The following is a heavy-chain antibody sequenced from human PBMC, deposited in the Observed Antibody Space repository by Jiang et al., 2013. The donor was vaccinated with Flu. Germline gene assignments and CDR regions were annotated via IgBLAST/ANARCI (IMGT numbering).Heavy chain of an antibody. V-gene: IGHV1-2*02. Sequence: SGAEVKKPGASVKVSCVASGYTFTDYFIHWVRQAPGQGLEWMGWIKIRTGETNYGQRFQDRVILTRDTSINTAYMELSGLRSADTAVYYCARDPDTPMPIDFWGQGTLVAVSS. J-gene: IGHJ4*02. CDR1: GYTFTDYF. D-gene: IGHD5-18*01. CDR2: IKIRTGET. CDR3: ARDPDTPMPIDF.